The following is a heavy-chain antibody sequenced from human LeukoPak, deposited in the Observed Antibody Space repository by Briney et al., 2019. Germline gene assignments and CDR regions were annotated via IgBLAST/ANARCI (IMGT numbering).Heavy chain of an antibody. CDR3: ARDPSNSSGWKTWFDP. CDR2: ISAYNGDT. J-gene: IGHJ5*02. D-gene: IGHD6-19*01. CDR1: GYTFTSHG. Sequence: GASAKVSCKASGYTFTSHGISWVRQAPGQGLEWMGWISAYNGDTNYAQRFQGRVTMTTDASTSTAYMELRSLRSDDTAVYYCARDPSNSSGWKTWFDPWGQGTLVTVSS. V-gene: IGHV1-18*01.